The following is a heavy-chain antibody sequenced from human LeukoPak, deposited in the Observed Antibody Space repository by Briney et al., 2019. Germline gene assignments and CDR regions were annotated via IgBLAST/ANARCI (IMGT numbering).Heavy chain of an antibody. Sequence: GGCLRLSRAPSGFTSSDYYMSGIREAPGRGLESGSYISSTSSNTNYPGSVKGRFTIYRDNAKNSLYLQMNSLRAEDAAVYYCARGGTEALNWFGPWGQGTLVTVSS. CDR3: ARGGTEALNWFGP. V-gene: IGHV3-11*06. CDR2: ISSTSSNT. J-gene: IGHJ5*02. D-gene: IGHD1-26*01. CDR1: GFTSSDYY.